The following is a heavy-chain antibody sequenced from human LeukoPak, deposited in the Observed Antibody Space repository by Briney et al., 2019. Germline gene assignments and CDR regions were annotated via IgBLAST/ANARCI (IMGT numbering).Heavy chain of an antibody. CDR3: ARFDHYDDFQH. Sequence: SETLSLTCAVYGGSFSGYYWSWIRQPPGMGLEWIGEINHSGSTNYNPSLKSRVTISVDTSKNQFSLKLSSVTAADTAVYYCARFDHYDDFQHWGQGTLVTVSS. J-gene: IGHJ1*01. D-gene: IGHD4-17*01. CDR2: INHSGST. CDR1: GGSFSGYY. V-gene: IGHV4-34*01.